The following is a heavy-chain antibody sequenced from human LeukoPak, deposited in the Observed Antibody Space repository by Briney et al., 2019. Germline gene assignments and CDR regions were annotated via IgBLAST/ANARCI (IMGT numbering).Heavy chain of an antibody. Sequence: SETLSLTCAVYGGSFSGYYWSWIRQPPGKGLEWIGEINHSGSTNYNPPLKSRVTISVDTSKNQFSLKLSSVTAADTAVYYCARRLYYYGSGSSLGYFQHWGQGTLVTVSS. D-gene: IGHD3-10*01. CDR3: ARRLYYYGSGSSLGYFQH. CDR2: INHSGST. CDR1: GGSFSGYY. V-gene: IGHV4-34*01. J-gene: IGHJ1*01.